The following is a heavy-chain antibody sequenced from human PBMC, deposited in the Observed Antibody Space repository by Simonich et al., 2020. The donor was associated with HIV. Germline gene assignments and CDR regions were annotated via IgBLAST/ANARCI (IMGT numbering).Heavy chain of an antibody. Sequence: QVQLQQWGAGLLKPSETLSLTCAVYGGSFSGHYWTWIRQPPGKGLEWIGELNHSGTSNYNPSRKSRVTIAGDTSKNQFSLKVNSVTAADTAVYYCARHFWVGESWGAFDFWGQGTMVTVSS. CDR3: ARHFWVGESWGAFDF. CDR1: GGSFSGHY. V-gene: IGHV4-34*02. CDR2: LNHSGTS. D-gene: IGHD3-10*01. J-gene: IGHJ3*01.